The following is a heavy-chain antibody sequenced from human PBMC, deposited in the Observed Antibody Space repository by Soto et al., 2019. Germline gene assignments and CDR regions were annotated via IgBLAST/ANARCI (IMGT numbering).Heavy chain of an antibody. V-gene: IGHV3-23*01. Sequence: PGGSPRLSCGSSGLTFSTYAMSWGRPSPVRGMEWVSAISGSGGSTYYADSVKGRFTISRDNSKNTLYLQMNSLRAEDTAVYYCAKDLGGYYLNDAFDIWGQGKMVTAS. CDR3: AKDLGGYYLNDAFDI. D-gene: IGHD3-22*01. J-gene: IGHJ3*02. CDR1: GLTFSTYA. CDR2: ISGSGGST.